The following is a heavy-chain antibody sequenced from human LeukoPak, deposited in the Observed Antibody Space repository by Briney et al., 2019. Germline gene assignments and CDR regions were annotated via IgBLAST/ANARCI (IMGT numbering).Heavy chain of an antibody. CDR1: GFTFSSFA. V-gene: IGHV3-23*01. Sequence: GGSLRLSCAASGFTFSSFAMSWVCRAPGKGLEWVSSISGSGGATYYADSVKGRFTISRDNSKNTLYLQMNSLRAEDTAVYYCASTQWLVSPLDYWGQGTLVTVSS. CDR3: ASTQWLVSPLDY. J-gene: IGHJ4*02. CDR2: ISGSGGAT. D-gene: IGHD6-19*01.